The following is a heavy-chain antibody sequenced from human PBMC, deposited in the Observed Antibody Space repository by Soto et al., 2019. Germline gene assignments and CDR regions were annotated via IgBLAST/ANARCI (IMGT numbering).Heavy chain of an antibody. D-gene: IGHD6-13*01. V-gene: IGHV4-34*01. J-gene: IGHJ6*02. CDR1: GGSFSGFY. CDR3: ARGLGYSSSWYERDYYYGMDV. Sequence: SETLSLTCAVYGGSFSGFYWSWIRQPPGKGLEWIGEINHSGSTNYNPSLKNRVTISVDTSKNQFSLKLSSVTAADTAVYYCARGLGYSSSWYERDYYYGMDVWGQGTTVTVSS. CDR2: INHSGST.